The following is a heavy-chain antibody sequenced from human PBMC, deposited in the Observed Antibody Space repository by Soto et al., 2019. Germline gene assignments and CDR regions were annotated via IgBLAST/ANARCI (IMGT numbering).Heavy chain of an antibody. J-gene: IGHJ6*02. V-gene: IGHV1-2*04. CDR3: ARDVGRGYSGWLYYGMDV. CDR1: GDTFTGYY. D-gene: IGHD5-12*01. CDR2: INPNSGGT. Sequence: GASLKVCCKAPGDTFTGYYMHWVRQAPGQGLEWMGWINPNSGGTNYAQKFQGWVTMTRDTSISTAYMELSRLRSDDTAVYYCARDVGRGYSGWLYYGMDVWGQGTTVTVSS.